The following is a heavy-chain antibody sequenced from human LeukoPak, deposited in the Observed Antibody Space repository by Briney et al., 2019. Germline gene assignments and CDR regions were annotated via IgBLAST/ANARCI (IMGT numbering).Heavy chain of an antibody. CDR3: ARGVRTPKFWDFWSGYSDYFDY. D-gene: IGHD3-3*01. V-gene: IGHV1-69*05. J-gene: IGHJ4*02. Sequence: ASVKVSCKASGGTFSSYAISWVRQAPGQGLEWMGGIIPIFGTANYAQKFQGRVTITTDESTSTAYMELSSLRSEDTAVYYCARGVRTPKFWDFWSGYSDYFDYWGQGTLVTVSS. CDR1: GGTFSSYA. CDR2: IIPIFGTA.